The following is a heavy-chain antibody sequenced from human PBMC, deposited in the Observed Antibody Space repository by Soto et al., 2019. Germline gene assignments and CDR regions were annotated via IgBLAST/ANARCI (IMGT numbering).Heavy chain of an antibody. CDR2: IDPSDSYT. CDR3: ARHSNWFDP. CDR1: GYSLTSYW. J-gene: IGHJ5*02. V-gene: IGHV5-10-1*01. Sequence: GECLKSYCKGSGYSLTSYWISWVRQMPGKGLEWMGRIDPSDSYTNYSPSFQGHVTISADKSISTAYLQWSSLKASDTAMYYCARHSNWFDPWGQGTLVTVSS.